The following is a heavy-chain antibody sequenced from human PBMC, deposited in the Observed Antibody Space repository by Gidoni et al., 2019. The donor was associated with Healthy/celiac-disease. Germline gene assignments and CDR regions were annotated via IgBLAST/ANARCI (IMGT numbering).Heavy chain of an antibody. CDR3: AKDPHLRGVMPPHYYYYGMDV. J-gene: IGHJ6*02. CDR1: GFTFSSYG. Sequence: QVQLVESGGGVVQPGRSLRLSCAASGFTFSSYGMHWVRQAPGKGLEWVAVISYDGSNKYYADSVKGRFTISRDNSKNTLYLQMNSLRAEDTAVYYCAKDPHLRGVMPPHYYYYGMDVWGQGTTVTVSS. V-gene: IGHV3-30*18. CDR2: ISYDGSNK. D-gene: IGHD3-10*01.